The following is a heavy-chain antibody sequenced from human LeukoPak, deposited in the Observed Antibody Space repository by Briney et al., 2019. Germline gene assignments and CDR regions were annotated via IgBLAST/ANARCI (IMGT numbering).Heavy chain of an antibody. CDR1: GGSISSYY. Sequence: SETLSLTCTVSGGSISSYYWSWIWQPPGKGLQWIGYISYSGSINYNPSLKSRVTISVDTSKNQFSLKLSSVTAADKAVYYCARHLTPDYYYYGMDVWGQGTTVTVSS. D-gene: IGHD1-14*01. CDR3: ARHLTPDYYYYGMDV. CDR2: ISYSGSI. J-gene: IGHJ6*02. V-gene: IGHV4-59*08.